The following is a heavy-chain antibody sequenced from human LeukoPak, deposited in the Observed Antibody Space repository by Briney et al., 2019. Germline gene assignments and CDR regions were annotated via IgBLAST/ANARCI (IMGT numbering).Heavy chain of an antibody. CDR1: GFTFSGYW. V-gene: IGHV3-21*01. D-gene: IGHD3-9*01. J-gene: IGHJ4*02. Sequence: GGSLRLSCAASGFTFSGYWMHWVRQAPGKGLEWVSSIDYDSSHIYYAASVRGRFTISRDNARDSVYLQMDSLRVEDTAVYYCTRDPLRYLRVGHYDYWGQGTLVAVSS. CDR2: IDYDSSHI. CDR3: TRDPLRYLRVGHYDY.